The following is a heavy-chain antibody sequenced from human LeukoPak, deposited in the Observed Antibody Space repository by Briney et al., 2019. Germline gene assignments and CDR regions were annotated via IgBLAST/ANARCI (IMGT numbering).Heavy chain of an antibody. J-gene: IGHJ5*02. CDR3: ARQTIVAVEVGWFDP. Sequence: KPSETLSLTCTVSGGSISSSSYYWGWNRQPPGKGLEWIGSIYYSESTHYNPSLKSRVTISVDTSKNQFSLRLSSVTAADTAVYYCARQTIVAVEVGWFDPWGQGTLVTVSS. D-gene: IGHD2-2*01. V-gene: IGHV4-39*01. CDR1: GGSISSSSYY. CDR2: IYYSEST.